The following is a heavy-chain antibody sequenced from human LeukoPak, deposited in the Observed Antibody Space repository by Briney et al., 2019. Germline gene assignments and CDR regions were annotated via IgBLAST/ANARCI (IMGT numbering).Heavy chain of an antibody. J-gene: IGHJ5*02. CDR1: GGSISSYY. CDR2: IYYSGSA. D-gene: IGHD1-26*01. CDR3: VKDNGRWFDP. Sequence: PSETLSLTCTVSGGSISSYYWSWIRQPPGKGLEWIGYIYYSGSANYNPSLKSRVTISIDPSKNQFSLKLSSVTAADTAIYYCVKDNGRWFDPWGQGTLVIVSS. V-gene: IGHV4-59*01.